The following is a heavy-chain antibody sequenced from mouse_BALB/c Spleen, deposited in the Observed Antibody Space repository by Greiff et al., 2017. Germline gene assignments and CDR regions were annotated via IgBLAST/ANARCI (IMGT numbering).Heavy chain of an antibody. CDR1: GYSFTGYY. Sequence: VQLQQSGPELVKPGASVKISCKASGYSFTGYYMHWVKQSHVKSLEWIGRINPYNGATSYNQNFKDKASLTVDKSSSTAYMELHSLTSEDSAVYYCARHYDDGYWYFDVWGAGTTVTVSS. CDR3: ARHYDDGYWYFDV. V-gene: IGHV1-31*01. D-gene: IGHD2-4*01. CDR2: INPYNGAT. J-gene: IGHJ1*01.